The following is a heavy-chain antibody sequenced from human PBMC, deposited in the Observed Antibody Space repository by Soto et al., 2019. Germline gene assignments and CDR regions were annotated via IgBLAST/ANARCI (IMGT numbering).Heavy chain of an antibody. V-gene: IGHV4-59*12. CDR1: GGSIRSYY. CDR3: ARDKITGLFDY. Sequence: SETLSLTCTVSGGSIRSYYWTWIRQPPGKWLEWIGYIYYSGSTSYNPSLKSRVTISVDTSKNQFSLKLTSVTAADTAVYYCARDKITGLFDYWGQGTLVTVSS. CDR2: IYYSGST. J-gene: IGHJ4*02. D-gene: IGHD2-8*02.